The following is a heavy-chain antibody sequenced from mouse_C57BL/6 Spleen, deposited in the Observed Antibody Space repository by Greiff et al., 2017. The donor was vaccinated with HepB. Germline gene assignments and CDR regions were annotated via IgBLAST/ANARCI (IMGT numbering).Heavy chain of an antibody. J-gene: IGHJ4*01. CDR2: ISDGGSYT. V-gene: IGHV5-4*01. CDR1: GFTFSSYA. Sequence: EVMLVESGGGLVKPGGSLKLSCAASGFTFSSYAMSWVRQTPEKRLEWVATISDGGSYTYYPDNVKGRFTISRDNAKNNLYLQMSHLKSKDTAMYYCAREVDYYAMDYWGQGTSVTVSS. D-gene: IGHD1-1*02. CDR3: AREVDYYAMDY.